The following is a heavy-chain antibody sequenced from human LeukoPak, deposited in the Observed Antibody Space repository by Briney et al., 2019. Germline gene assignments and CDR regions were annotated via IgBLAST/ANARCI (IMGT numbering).Heavy chain of an antibody. D-gene: IGHD3-22*01. CDR1: GFTFSSYA. CDR3: AKPGAGSDSSGYYYRRYWYFYL. Sequence: GGSLRLSCAASGFTFSSYAMSWVRQAPGKGLECVSAISGSGGSTYYADSVKGRFTISRDNSKNTLYLQMNSLRAEDTAVAYCAKPGAGSDSSGYYYRRYWYFYLWGWGTLVTVPS. J-gene: IGHJ2*01. CDR2: ISGSGGST. V-gene: IGHV3-23*01.